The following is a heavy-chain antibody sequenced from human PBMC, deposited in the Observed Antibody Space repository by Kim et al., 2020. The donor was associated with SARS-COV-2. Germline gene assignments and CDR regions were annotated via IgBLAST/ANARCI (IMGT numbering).Heavy chain of an antibody. CDR3: ACNVGSTPDYYFDY. V-gene: IGHV4-39*07. CDR1: GVSISTNYHY. D-gene: IGHD1-26*01. CDR2: VYNSWTT. J-gene: IGHJ4*02. Sequence: SETLSLTCSVSGVSISTNYHYWGWVRQSPGKGLEWIGSVYNSWTTYYNPSLKSRVTILGDTSKNQFSLNMKSVTAADTAVYYCACNVGSTPDYYFDYWGRGALVTVSS.